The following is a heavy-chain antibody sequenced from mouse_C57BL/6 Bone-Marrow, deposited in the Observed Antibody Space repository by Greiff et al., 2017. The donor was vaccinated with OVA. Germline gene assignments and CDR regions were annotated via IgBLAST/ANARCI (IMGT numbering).Heavy chain of an antibody. CDR2: INPYNGGT. Sequence: EVQLQQSGPVLVKPGASVTMSCKASGYTFTDYYMNWVKQSPGKSLEWIGVINPYNGGTSYNHKFKGKATLTVDKSSSTAYMELNSLTSEDSAVYYCARDYYGSFYAMDYWGQGTSVTVSS. V-gene: IGHV1-19*01. J-gene: IGHJ4*01. D-gene: IGHD1-1*01. CDR1: GYTFTDYY. CDR3: ARDYYGSFYAMDY.